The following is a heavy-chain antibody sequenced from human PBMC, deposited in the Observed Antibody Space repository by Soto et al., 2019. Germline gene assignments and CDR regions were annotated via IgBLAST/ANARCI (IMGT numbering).Heavy chain of an antibody. Sequence: ASVKVSCKASGYTFSNFAITWVRQAPDQGLEWMGWISPYTGKTSYPQKVQGRVTLTTDTSTSTAYMELTSLRSDDTAVYYCARLGWELLSGRRYFDSWGQGTLVTV. CDR3: ARLGWELLSGRRYFDS. V-gene: IGHV1-18*04. CDR2: ISPYTGKT. D-gene: IGHD1-26*01. J-gene: IGHJ4*02. CDR1: GYTFSNFA.